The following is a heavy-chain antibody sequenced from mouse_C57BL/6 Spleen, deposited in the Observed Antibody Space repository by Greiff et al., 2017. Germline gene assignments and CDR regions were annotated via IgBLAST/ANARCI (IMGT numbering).Heavy chain of an antibody. J-gene: IGHJ4*01. V-gene: IGHV5-16*01. CDR2: INYDGSST. CDR1: GFTFSDYY. CDR3: ARVGGHYYGSSHYYAMDY. Sequence: EVHLVESEGGLVQPGSSMKLSCTASGFTFSDYYMAWVRQVPEKGLEWVANINYDGSSTYYLDSLQSRFIISRDNAKNILYLQMSSLKSEDTATYYCARVGGHYYGSSHYYAMDYWGQGTSVTVSS. D-gene: IGHD1-1*01.